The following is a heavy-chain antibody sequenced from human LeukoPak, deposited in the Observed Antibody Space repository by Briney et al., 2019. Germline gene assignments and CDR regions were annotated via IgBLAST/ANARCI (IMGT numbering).Heavy chain of an antibody. CDR2: IIPIFGTA. CDR3: AIYLEWSSYYYYGMDV. CDR1: GGTFISYA. J-gene: IGHJ6*02. V-gene: IGHV1-69*13. Sequence: ASVKVSCKASGGTFISYAISWVRQAPGQGLEWMGGIIPIFGTANYAQKFQGRVTITADESTSTAYMELSSLRSEDTAVYYCAIYLEWSSYYYYGMDVWGQGTTVTVSS. D-gene: IGHD3-3*01.